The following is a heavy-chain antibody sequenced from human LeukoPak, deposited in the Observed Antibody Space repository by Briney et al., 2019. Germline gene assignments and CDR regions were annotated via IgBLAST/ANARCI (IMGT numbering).Heavy chain of an antibody. D-gene: IGHD5-18*01. CDR3: AKDREGYSYGYHFDY. CDR2: ISGSGGST. Sequence: QAGGSLRLSCAASGFTFSSYAMSWVRQAPGRGLEWVSAISGSGGSTYYADSVKGRFTISRDNSKNTLYLQMNSLRAEDTAVYYCAKDREGYSYGYHFDYWGQGTLVTVSS. CDR1: GFTFSSYA. J-gene: IGHJ4*02. V-gene: IGHV3-23*01.